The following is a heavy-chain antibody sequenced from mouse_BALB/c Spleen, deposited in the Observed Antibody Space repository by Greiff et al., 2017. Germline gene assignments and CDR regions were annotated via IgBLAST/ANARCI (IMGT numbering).Heavy chain of an antibody. V-gene: IGHV3-6*02. CDR3: ARESYETLAY. J-gene: IGHJ3*01. D-gene: IGHD1-1*01. CDR2: ISYDGSN. CDR1: GYSITSGYY. Sequence: EVQLQQSGPGLVKPSQSLSLTCSVTGYSITSGYYWNWIRQFPGNKLEWMGYISYDGSNNYNPSLKNRISITRDTSKNQFFLKLNSVTTEDTATYYCARESYETLAYWGQGTLVTVSA.